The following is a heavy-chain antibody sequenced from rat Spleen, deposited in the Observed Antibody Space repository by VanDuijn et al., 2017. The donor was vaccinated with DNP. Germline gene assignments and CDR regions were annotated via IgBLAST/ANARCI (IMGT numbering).Heavy chain of an antibody. V-gene: IGHV5-7*01. D-gene: IGHD1-10*01. CDR3: TTVTTYFDY. J-gene: IGHJ2*01. Sequence: EVQLVESGGGLVQPGRSMKLSCAASGFTFSNYDMAGVRQAPKKGLEWVETISYDGSSTYYRDSVKGRFTISRDNAKSTLYLQMDSLRSEDTATYYCTTVTTYFDYWGQGVMVTVSS. CDR1: GFTFSNYD. CDR2: ISYDGSST.